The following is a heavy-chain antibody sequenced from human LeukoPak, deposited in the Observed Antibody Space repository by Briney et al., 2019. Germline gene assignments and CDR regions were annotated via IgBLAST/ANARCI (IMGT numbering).Heavy chain of an antibody. D-gene: IGHD4-11*01. J-gene: IGHJ6*03. V-gene: IGHV3-23*01. Sequence: GGSLRLSCAASGFSFYNFGMSWVRQAPGKGLEWVASVHGSSPSAAGTTFYADSVKGRFTISGDNSKNTLYLQMNTLRVEDTAVYYCASDYPLYYYYMDVWGKGTTVTVSS. CDR2: VHGSSPSAAGTT. CDR3: ASDYPLYYYYMDV. CDR1: GFSFYNFG.